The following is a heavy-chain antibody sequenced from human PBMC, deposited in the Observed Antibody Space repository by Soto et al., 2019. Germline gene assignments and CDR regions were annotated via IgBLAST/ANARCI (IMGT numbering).Heavy chain of an antibody. CDR1: GFTFSSYG. CDR3: AKRTYYDLFDP. J-gene: IGHJ5*02. Sequence: GGSLRLSCAASGFTFSSYGMHWVRQAPGKGLEWVAVISYDGSNKYYADSVKGRFTISRDNSKNTLYLQMNSLRAEDTAVYYCAKRTYYDLFDPWGQGTLVTVS. CDR2: ISYDGSNK. D-gene: IGHD3-3*01. V-gene: IGHV3-30*18.